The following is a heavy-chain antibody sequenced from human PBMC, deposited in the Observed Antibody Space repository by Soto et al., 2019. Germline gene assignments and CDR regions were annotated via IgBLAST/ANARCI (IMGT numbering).Heavy chain of an antibody. CDR1: GFTFSSYT. CDR2: ISGNGEST. D-gene: IGHD3-22*01. CDR3: ARSRIGMIVGVVPYFFDS. Sequence: EVQLLESGGGLVQPGGSLRLSCAASGFTFSSYTMTWVRQAPGKGPEWVSSISGNGESTKYADSVKGRFTISRDNSKNTLYLQINSLRAEDTAVYYCARSRIGMIVGVVPYFFDSWGQGALVTVSS. V-gene: IGHV3-23*01. J-gene: IGHJ4*02.